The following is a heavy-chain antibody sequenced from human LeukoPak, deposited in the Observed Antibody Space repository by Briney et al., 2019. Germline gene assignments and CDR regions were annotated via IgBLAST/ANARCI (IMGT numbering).Heavy chain of an antibody. J-gene: IGHJ4*02. CDR2: IYYSGST. Sequence: PSETLSLTCTVSGGSISSYYWSWIRQPPGKGLEWIGYIYYSGSTNYNPSLKSRVTISVDTSKNQFSLELSSVTAADTAVYYCARGDSGSYSYDYWGQGTLVTVSS. D-gene: IGHD1-26*01. CDR1: GGSISSYY. CDR3: ARGDSGSYSYDY. V-gene: IGHV4-59*01.